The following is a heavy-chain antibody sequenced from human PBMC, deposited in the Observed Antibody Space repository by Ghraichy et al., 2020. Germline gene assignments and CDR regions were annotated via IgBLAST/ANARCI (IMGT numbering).Heavy chain of an antibody. CDR1: GFSFTSAW. J-gene: IGHJ5*02. D-gene: IGHD2/OR15-2a*01. V-gene: IGHV3-15*01. CDR2: IKSKSDGGTT. Sequence: GGSLRLSCGASGFSFTSAWMSWVRQAPGKGLEWIGRIKSKSDGGTTDYAAPVKGRFTISRDDSKSALYLQMNSLRIEDTALYYCATDRFSSPVDAWGQGALVTVSS. CDR3: ATDRFSSPVDA.